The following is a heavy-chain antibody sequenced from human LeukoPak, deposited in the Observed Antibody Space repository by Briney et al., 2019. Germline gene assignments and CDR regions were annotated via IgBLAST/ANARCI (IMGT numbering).Heavy chain of an antibody. J-gene: IGHJ6*02. D-gene: IGHD2-2*01. CDR1: GGSISSYY. Sequence: SETLSLTCAVSGGSISSYYWSWIRQPPGKGLEWIGYIYYTGTTNYNPSLRSRVTMSVDTSKNQFSLKLSSVTAADSTVYYCVRIYCTSTSCYGDSYYGMDVWGQGTTVTVSS. CDR3: VRIYCTSTSCYGDSYYGMDV. V-gene: IGHV4-59*08. CDR2: IYYTGTT.